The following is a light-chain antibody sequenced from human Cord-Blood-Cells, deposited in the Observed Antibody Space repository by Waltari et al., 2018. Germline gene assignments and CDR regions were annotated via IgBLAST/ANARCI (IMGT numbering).Light chain of an antibody. CDR1: SSDVGGYNY. Sequence: QSALTQPPSASGSPGQSVTISCTGTSSDVGGYNYVSWYQQHPGKAPKLMIYEVSKRPSGGPGRFSGSKSGNTASLTVSGLQAEDEADYYCSSYAGSNNFDVFGTGTKVTVL. J-gene: IGLJ1*01. V-gene: IGLV2-8*01. CDR3: SSYAGSNNFDV. CDR2: EVS.